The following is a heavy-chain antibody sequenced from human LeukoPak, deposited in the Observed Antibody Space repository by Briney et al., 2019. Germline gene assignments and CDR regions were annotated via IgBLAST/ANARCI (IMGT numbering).Heavy chain of an antibody. V-gene: IGHV3-21*01. CDR1: GFTFSSYS. J-gene: IGHJ6*02. CDR2: ISSSSSYI. D-gene: IGHD5-18*01. Sequence: GGSLRLSCAASGFTFSSYSMNWVRQAPGKGLEWVSSISSSSSYIYYADSVKGRFTISRDNAKNLLYLQMNSLRAEDTAVYYCARDSTLGSYGNYGMDVWGQGTTVTVSS. CDR3: ARDSTLGSYGNYGMDV.